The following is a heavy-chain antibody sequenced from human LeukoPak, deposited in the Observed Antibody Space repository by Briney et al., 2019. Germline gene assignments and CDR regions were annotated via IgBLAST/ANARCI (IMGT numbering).Heavy chain of an antibody. V-gene: IGHV3-9*01. CDR3: VKDSDGADSPY. Sequence: SLRLSCSVSGFTFDDNPMHWLRPAPGKGLEWCSGLSWNSGSIAYADSVRGRFTVSRDNAKNSLYLQMSSLRAEDTAFYYCVKDSDGADSPYWGQGILVTVSS. D-gene: IGHD4-23*01. CDR1: GFTFDDNP. J-gene: IGHJ4*02. CDR2: LSWNSGSI.